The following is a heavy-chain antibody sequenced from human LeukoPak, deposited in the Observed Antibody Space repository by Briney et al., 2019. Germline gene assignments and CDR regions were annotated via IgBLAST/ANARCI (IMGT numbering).Heavy chain of an antibody. CDR1: GFTFSSYS. Sequence: GGSLRLSCAASGFTFSSYSMNWVRQAPGKGLEWVSSISSSSSYIYYADSVKGRFTISRDNAKNSLYLQMNSLRAEDTAVYYCARDLQTNQIVGAIYSQPFDIWGQGTMVTVSS. CDR2: ISSSSSYI. V-gene: IGHV3-21*01. D-gene: IGHD1-26*01. CDR3: ARDLQTNQIVGAIYSQPFDI. J-gene: IGHJ3*02.